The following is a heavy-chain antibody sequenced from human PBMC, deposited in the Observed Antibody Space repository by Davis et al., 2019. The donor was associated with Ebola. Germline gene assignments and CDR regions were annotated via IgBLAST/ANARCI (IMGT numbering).Heavy chain of an antibody. CDR2: IYPSDSDT. D-gene: IGHD1-7*01. J-gene: IGHJ6*02. CDR1: GYSFTNYW. V-gene: IGHV5-51*01. Sequence: GESLKISCKGSGYSFTNYWIGWVRQMPGKGLEWMGVIYPSDSDTRYSPSFQGQVTISADKSISTAYLQWSSLKASDTAMYYCARHSYNWNYRSYYYDMDVWGQGTTVTVSS. CDR3: ARHSYNWNYRSYYYDMDV.